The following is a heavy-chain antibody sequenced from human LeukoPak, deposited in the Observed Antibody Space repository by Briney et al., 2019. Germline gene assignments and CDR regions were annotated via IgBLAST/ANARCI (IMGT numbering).Heavy chain of an antibody. CDR2: ISYARSNK. V-gene: IGHV3-30*18. J-gene: IGHJ4*02. CDR1: GFTFSSYG. D-gene: IGHD6-13*01. Sequence: GGSLRLSCAASGFTFSSYGMHWVRQPPGKGLEWVAVISYARSNKYYADSVKGRFTISRDNSKNTLYLQMNSLRAEDTAVYFCAKDRGAAASYFDNWGQGTLVTVSS. CDR3: AKDRGAAASYFDN.